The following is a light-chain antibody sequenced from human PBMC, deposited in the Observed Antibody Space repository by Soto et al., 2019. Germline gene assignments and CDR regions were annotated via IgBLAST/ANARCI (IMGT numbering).Light chain of an antibody. CDR1: SGDVGGYNY. CDR3: SSYAGSSNFVV. V-gene: IGLV2-8*01. CDR2: EVS. Sequence: QSALTQPPSASGSPGQSVTISCTGTSGDVGGYNYVSWYQQHPGKAPKLMIYEVSKRPSGVPDRFSGSKSGNTASLTVSGLKAEDEAEYYCSSYAGSSNFVVFGGGTKLTVL. J-gene: IGLJ2*01.